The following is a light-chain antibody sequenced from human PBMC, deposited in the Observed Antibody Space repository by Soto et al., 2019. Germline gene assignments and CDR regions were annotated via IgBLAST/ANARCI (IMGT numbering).Light chain of an antibody. Sequence: IVMMQSPATLSVSPGESATLFCRASESVSSNLAWYQQKPGQAPRLLIYGASTRATGVPARFSGSGSGTEFALSISSLQSKYLAVYYCQQYNKWPLAFGQGTKVEIK. CDR1: ESVSSN. CDR2: GAS. J-gene: IGKJ1*01. V-gene: IGKV3-15*01. CDR3: QQYNKWPLA.